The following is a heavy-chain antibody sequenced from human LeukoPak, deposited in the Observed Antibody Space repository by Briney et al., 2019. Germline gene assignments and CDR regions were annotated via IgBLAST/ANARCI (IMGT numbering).Heavy chain of an antibody. V-gene: IGHV1-18*01. J-gene: IGHJ5*02. CDR3: ARGRPPSIVVVPAARSPNWFDP. CDR2: ISAHNGNT. CDR1: GYTFTSYG. D-gene: IGHD2-2*01. Sequence: GASVKVSCKASGYTFTSYGISWVRQAPGQGLEWMGWISAHNGNTNYAQKLQGRVTMTTDTSTSTAYMELRSLRSDDTAVYYCARGRPPSIVVVPAARSPNWFDPWGQGTLVTVSS.